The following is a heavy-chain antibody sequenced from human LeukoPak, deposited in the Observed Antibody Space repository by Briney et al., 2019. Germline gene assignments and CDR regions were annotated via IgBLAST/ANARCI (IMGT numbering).Heavy chain of an antibody. V-gene: IGHV3-21*01. CDR3: ARWGYYDSSDQH. CDR1: GFTFNTYS. Sequence: GGSLRLSCAASGFTFNTYSMNWVRQAPGKGPEWVSSISSSSSNIQYEDSVKGRFTISRDNAKNSLYLQMNSLRAEDTAVYYCARWGYYDSSDQHWGQGTLVTVSS. CDR2: ISSSSSNI. D-gene: IGHD3-22*01. J-gene: IGHJ1*01.